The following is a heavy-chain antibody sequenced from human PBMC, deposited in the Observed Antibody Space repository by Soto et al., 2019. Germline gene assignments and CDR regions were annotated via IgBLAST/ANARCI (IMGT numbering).Heavy chain of an antibody. V-gene: IGHV4-59*08. D-gene: IGHD3-10*01. CDR1: GGSISSYY. J-gene: IGHJ6*03. Sequence: SETLSLTCTVSGGSISSYYWSWIRQPPGKGLEWIGYIYYSGSTNYNPSLKSRVTISVDTSKNQFSLKLSSVTAADTAVYYCARRSAFYGSGSYYNGDYYYYYMDVWGKGTTVTVSS. CDR3: ARRSAFYGSGSYYNGDYYYYYMDV. CDR2: IYYSGST.